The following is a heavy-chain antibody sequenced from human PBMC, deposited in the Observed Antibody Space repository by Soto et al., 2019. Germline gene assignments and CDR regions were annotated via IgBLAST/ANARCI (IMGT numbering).Heavy chain of an antibody. V-gene: IGHV1-69*08. D-gene: IGHD2-21*02. J-gene: IGHJ4*02. CDR3: ARDTHGGHSVFGY. Sequence: QVQLVQSGAEVKKPGSSVKVSCKASGGTFSSYTISWVRQAPGQGLEWMGRIIPILGIANYAQKFQGRVTTTADKSTSTAFMELSSLRSEDTAVYYCARDTHGGHSVFGYWGQGTLVTVSS. CDR2: IIPILGIA. CDR1: GGTFSSYT.